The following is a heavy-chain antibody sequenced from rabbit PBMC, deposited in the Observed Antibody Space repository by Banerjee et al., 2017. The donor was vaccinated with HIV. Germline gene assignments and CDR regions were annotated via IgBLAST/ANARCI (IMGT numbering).Heavy chain of an antibody. CDR1: GFYFSSYG. CDR3: ARDLAGVIGWNFNL. J-gene: IGHJ4*01. CDR2: ITYGGSA. V-gene: IGHV1S36*01. Sequence: QEQLEESGGDLVKPEGSLTLTCTASGFYFSSYGVSWVRQAPGKGLEWIGYITYGGSAYYASWVKGRFTISRDNAQNTVSLQLNSLTAADTATYFCARDLAGVIGWNFNLWGPGTLVTVS. D-gene: IGHD4-1*01.